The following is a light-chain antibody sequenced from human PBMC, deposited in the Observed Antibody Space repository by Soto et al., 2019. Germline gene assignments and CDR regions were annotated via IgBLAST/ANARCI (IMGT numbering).Light chain of an antibody. CDR1: QSISGN. J-gene: IGKJ1*01. CDR2: GAS. CDR3: QQYNNWPGT. V-gene: IGKV3-15*01. Sequence: EIIVTQSQATLSVSPGERVTLSCRASQSISGNLAWYQHKPGQAPRLLISGASARATGFPARFSGSGSGTEFTLTISSLQSEDFAVYYCQQYNNWPGTFGQGTKVDIK.